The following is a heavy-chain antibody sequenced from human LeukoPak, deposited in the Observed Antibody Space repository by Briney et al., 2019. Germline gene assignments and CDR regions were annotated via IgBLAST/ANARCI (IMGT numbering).Heavy chain of an antibody. Sequence: GGSLRLSCAASGFTFSSYEMNWVRQAPGKGLEWVSYISSSGSTIYYADSVKGRFTISRDNAKNSLYLQMNSLRAEDTAVYYCAREGGDGYNWVDAFDIWGQGTMVTVSS. D-gene: IGHD5-24*01. V-gene: IGHV3-48*03. CDR1: GFTFSSYE. CDR3: AREGGDGYNWVDAFDI. J-gene: IGHJ3*02. CDR2: ISSSGSTI.